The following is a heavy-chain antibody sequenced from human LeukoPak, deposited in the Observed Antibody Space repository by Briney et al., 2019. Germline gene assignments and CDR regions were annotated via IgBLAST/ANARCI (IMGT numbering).Heavy chain of an antibody. CDR3: ARGRQEVSMIVVVMTAVSYYLDV. V-gene: IGHV4-34*01. D-gene: IGHD3-22*01. CDR1: GGSFSGYY. Sequence: SETLSLTCAVYGGSFSGYYWTWIRQAPGKGLEWIGEINPSGRISYNPSLKSRHTISVDASKNQFSLNLRSLTAADTAVYYCARGRQEVSMIVVVMTAVSYYLDVWGKGTTVTVS. CDR2: INPSGRI. J-gene: IGHJ6*03.